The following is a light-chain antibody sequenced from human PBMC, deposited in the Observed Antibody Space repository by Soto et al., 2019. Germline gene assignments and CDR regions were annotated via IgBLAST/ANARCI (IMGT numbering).Light chain of an antibody. CDR2: GNT. V-gene: IGLV1-40*01. CDR3: QSSDASLGAYV. Sequence: QSVLTQPPSVSGAPGQSVTISCTGSSSNIGAGYDVHWYQQLPGTAPKLLIYGNTNRPSGVPDRFSGSKSGASASLAITGLQAEDEADYYCQSSDASLGAYVFGTGTKLTVL. CDR1: SSNIGAGYD. J-gene: IGLJ1*01.